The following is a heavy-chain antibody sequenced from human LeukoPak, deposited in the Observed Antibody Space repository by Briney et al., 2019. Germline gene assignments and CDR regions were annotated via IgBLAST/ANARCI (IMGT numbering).Heavy chain of an antibody. CDR1: GFTFSTYS. J-gene: IGHJ3*02. CDR2: ISGSSSII. CDR3: ARDRFYAFDI. Sequence: GGSLRLSCAASGFTFSTYSMNWVRQAPGKGLEWISYISGSSSIIYYADSVKGRFTNSRDNARNSLFLQMNSLRDEDTAVYFCARDRFYAFDIWGQGTMVTVSS. V-gene: IGHV3-48*02.